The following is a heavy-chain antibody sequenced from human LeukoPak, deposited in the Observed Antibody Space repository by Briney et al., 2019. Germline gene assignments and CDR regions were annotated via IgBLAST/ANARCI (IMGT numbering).Heavy chain of an antibody. CDR1: GFTLTAYL. V-gene: IGHV3-30-3*01. J-gene: IGHJ4*02. Sequence: GGSLRLSCAASGFTLTAYLIHWVRQAPGKGLEWVAVMSSDGNAMFYADYVKGRFTISRDNSKNTLYLQMNSLRAEDTAVYYCVRESEYYFDHSASFDYWGQGTLVTVSS. CDR2: MSSDGNAM. CDR3: VRESEYYFDHSASFDY. D-gene: IGHD3-22*01.